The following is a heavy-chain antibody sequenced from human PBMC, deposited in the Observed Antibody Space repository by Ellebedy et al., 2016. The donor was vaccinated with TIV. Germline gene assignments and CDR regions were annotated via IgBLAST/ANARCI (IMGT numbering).Heavy chain of an antibody. Sequence: SETLSLTCTVSGGSISGYYWTWIRRPPGKALEWIGYIYYSGSTTYNPSLKSRVTISVDTSKNQFSLKLSSVTAADTAVYYCAKDQKVGAELVFNWFDPWGQGTLVTVSS. CDR1: GGSISGYY. V-gene: IGHV4-59*12. D-gene: IGHD1-26*01. CDR3: AKDQKVGAELVFNWFDP. CDR2: IYYSGST. J-gene: IGHJ5*02.